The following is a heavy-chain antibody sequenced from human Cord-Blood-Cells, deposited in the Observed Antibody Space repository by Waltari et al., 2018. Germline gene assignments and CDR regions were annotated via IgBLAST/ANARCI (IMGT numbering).Heavy chain of an antibody. CDR3: ARARPSSSWYYGGVDY. J-gene: IGHJ4*02. Sequence: QVQLVQSGAEVKKPGASVKVSCKASGYTFTSYAMHWVRQAPGQRLEWMGWINAGNGNTKYSQKFQGRVTITRDTSASTAYMELSSLRSEDTAVYYCARARPSSSWYYGGVDYWGQGTLVAVSS. CDR2: INAGNGNT. V-gene: IGHV1-3*01. CDR1: GYTFTSYA. D-gene: IGHD6-13*01.